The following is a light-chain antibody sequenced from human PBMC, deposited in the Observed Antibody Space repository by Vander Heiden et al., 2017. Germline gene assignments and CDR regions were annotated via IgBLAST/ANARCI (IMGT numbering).Light chain of an antibody. CDR1: KLGDKY. V-gene: IGLV3-1*01. Sequence: SYELTQLPPVSVSPGQTASITCSGDKLGDKYACWYQQKPGQSPVLVIYKDSKRPSGFPERFSGCNSGNTATLTIGGTQAMGEANYDCQAWDSSTEVFGGGTKLTVL. CDR3: QAWDSSTEV. CDR2: KDS. J-gene: IGLJ2*01.